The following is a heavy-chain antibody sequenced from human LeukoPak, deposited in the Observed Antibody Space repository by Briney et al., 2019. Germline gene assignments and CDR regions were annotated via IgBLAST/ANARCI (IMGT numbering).Heavy chain of an antibody. CDR3: AKDKGWELRYCDY. CDR1: GFTFSNYG. Sequence: GGSLRLSCAASGFTFSNYGMHWVRQAPGKGLEWVTFIRYNGSNKYYADSAKGRFTISRDNSKNTLFLQMNSLRAEDTAVYYCAKDKGWELRYCDYWGQGTLVTVSS. J-gene: IGHJ4*02. CDR2: IRYNGSNK. V-gene: IGHV3-30*02. D-gene: IGHD4-23*01.